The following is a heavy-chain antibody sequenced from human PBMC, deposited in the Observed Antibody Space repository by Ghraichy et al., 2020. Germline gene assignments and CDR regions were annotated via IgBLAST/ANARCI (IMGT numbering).Heavy chain of an antibody. J-gene: IGHJ4*02. V-gene: IGHV3-23*01. CDR2: ISGSGGST. D-gene: IGHD3-9*01. Sequence: GGSLRLSCAASGFTFSRYAMRWVRQAPGKGLEWVSAISGSGGSTYYADSVKGRFTISRDNSKNTLYLQMNSLRAEDTAVYYCAKDFRYLTGYDYWGQGTLVTVSS. CDR1: GFTFSRYA. CDR3: AKDFRYLTGYDY.